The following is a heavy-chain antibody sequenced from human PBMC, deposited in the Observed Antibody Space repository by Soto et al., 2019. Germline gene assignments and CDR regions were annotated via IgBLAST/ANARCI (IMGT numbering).Heavy chain of an antibody. J-gene: IGHJ3*01. CDR2: ISPYNGNT. V-gene: IGHV1-18*01. CDR3: ARVYGSGSYIAFDF. D-gene: IGHD3-10*01. CDR1: GYTFTSYG. Sequence: ASVKVSCKASGYTFTSYGISWVRQAPGQGLEWMGWISPYNGNTKYTEKFQGRVTMTTDTSTSTAYMELRSLRSDDTAVYYCARVYGSGSYIAFDFWGQGTMVTVSS.